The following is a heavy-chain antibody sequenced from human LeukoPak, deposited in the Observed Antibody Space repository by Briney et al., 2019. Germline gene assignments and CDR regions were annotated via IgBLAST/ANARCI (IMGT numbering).Heavy chain of an antibody. CDR2: IYYSGST. CDR3: ARLGYSYGYLRGNY. Sequence: SETLSLTRTVSGDSISSSTYYWGWIRQPPGKGLEWIGSIYYSGSTYYNPSLKSRVTISVDTSENQFSLKLSSVTAADTAVYYCARLGYSYGYLRGNYWGQGTLVTVSS. J-gene: IGHJ4*02. CDR1: GDSISSSTYY. V-gene: IGHV4-39*01. D-gene: IGHD5-18*01.